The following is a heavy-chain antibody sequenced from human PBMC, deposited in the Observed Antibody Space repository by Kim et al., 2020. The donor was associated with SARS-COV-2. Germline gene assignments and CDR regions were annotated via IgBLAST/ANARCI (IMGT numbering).Heavy chain of an antibody. V-gene: IGHV3-30*18. CDR1: GFTFSSYG. CDR3: AKIGRDCSGGSCYSPHYYYGMDV. Sequence: GGSLRLSCAASGFTFSSYGMHWVRQAPGKGLEWVAVISYDGSNKYYTDSVKGRFTISRDNSKNTLYLQMNSLRAEDTAVYYCAKIGRDCSGGSCYSPHYYYGMDVWCQGTTVTVSS. J-gene: IGHJ6*02. CDR2: ISYDGSNK. D-gene: IGHD2-15*01.